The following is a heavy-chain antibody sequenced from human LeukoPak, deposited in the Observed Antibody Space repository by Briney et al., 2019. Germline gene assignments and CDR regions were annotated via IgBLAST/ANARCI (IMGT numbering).Heavy chain of an antibody. Sequence: GGSLRLSCAASGFTFSSYAMNWVRQAPGKGLEWVSSISSSSSYIYYADSVKGRFTISRDNAKNSLYLQMNSLRAEDTAVYYCARGGPGIAVANFDYWGQGTLVTVSS. CDR1: GFTFSSYA. CDR3: ARGGPGIAVANFDY. V-gene: IGHV3-21*06. D-gene: IGHD6-19*01. J-gene: IGHJ4*02. CDR2: ISSSSSYI.